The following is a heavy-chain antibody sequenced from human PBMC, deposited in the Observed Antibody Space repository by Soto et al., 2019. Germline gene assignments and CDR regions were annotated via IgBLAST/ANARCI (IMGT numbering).Heavy chain of an antibody. CDR3: ARSIVVVTALDY. J-gene: IGHJ4*02. Sequence: ASVKVSCKASGYTFTRYVMHWVHQAPGQRLEWMGWINAGNGNTKYSQKFQGRVTITRDTSASTAYMELSSLRSEDTAVYYCARSIVVVTALDYWGQGTLVTVSS. CDR1: GYTFTRYV. D-gene: IGHD2-21*02. CDR2: INAGNGNT. V-gene: IGHV1-3*01.